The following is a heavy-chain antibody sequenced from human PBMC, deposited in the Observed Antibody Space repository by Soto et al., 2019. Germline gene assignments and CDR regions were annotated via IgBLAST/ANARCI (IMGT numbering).Heavy chain of an antibody. Sequence: SETKSHTNAVSGGNISSGGGSWSWKRQPPGKGLEWIGYIYHSGSTYYNPSLKSRVTISVDTSKNQFSLKLSSVTAADTVVYHCAHYTVTPYNFFDPWGQGTLVTVSP. D-gene: IGHD4-17*01. CDR2: IYHSGST. CDR1: GGNISSGGGS. J-gene: IGHJ5*02. CDR3: AHYTVTPYNFFDP. V-gene: IGHV4-30-2*05.